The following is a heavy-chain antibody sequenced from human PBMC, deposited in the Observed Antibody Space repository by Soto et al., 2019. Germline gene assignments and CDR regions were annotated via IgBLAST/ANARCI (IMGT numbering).Heavy chain of an antibody. J-gene: IGHJ6*02. Sequence: QVQLVESGGGVVQPGWSLRLSCAASGFSISDYGMEWVRQAPGKGLEWASLISYDGSNTYYADSVKGRFTISRDNSKDTLCLQMTGLRREDTAVYYCAKGAGDRLSLGMDVWGQRTTVTLSS. CDR2: ISYDGSNT. CDR1: GFSISDYG. CDR3: AKGAGDRLSLGMDV. D-gene: IGHD1-26*01. V-gene: IGHV3-30*18.